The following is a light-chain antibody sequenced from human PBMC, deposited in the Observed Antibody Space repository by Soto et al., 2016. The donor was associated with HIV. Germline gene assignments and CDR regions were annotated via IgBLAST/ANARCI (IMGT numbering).Light chain of an antibody. CDR1: KLGDKY. CDR2: QDN. J-gene: IGLJ1*01. CDR3: QAWDSSTFXV. Sequence: SYLLTQPPSVSVSPGQTASITCSGDKLGDKYACWYQQKPGQSPVLVIYQDNKRPSGIPERFSGSNSGNTATLTISGTQAMDEADYYCQAWDSSTFXVFGTGTKVTVL. V-gene: IGLV3-1*01.